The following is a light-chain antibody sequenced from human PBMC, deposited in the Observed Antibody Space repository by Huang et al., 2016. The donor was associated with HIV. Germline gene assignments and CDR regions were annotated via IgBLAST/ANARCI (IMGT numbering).Light chain of an antibody. V-gene: IGKV1-5*03. CDR2: GSS. CDR3: QHYSSYGVT. Sequence: DIQMTQSPSTLSASIGDKVTITCRASQSVSSWLAWYQQRPGKAPTLLIHGSSTVENGVPSRFSGSGSGTEFTLTISSLQPDDLATYYCQHYSSYGVTFGQGTKLEIK. CDR1: QSVSSW. J-gene: IGKJ2*01.